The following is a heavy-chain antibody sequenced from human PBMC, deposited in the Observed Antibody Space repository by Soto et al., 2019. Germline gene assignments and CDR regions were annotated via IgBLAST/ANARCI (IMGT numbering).Heavy chain of an antibody. Sequence: ASVKVSCKASGGTFSSYTISWVRQAPGQGLEWMGRIIPILGIANYAQKFQGRVTITADKSTSTAYMELSSLRSEDTAVYYCARDIVDTAMVTSNWFDPWGQGTLVTVSS. CDR2: IIPILGIA. CDR1: GGTFSSYT. J-gene: IGHJ5*02. V-gene: IGHV1-69*04. CDR3: ARDIVDTAMVTSNWFDP. D-gene: IGHD5-18*01.